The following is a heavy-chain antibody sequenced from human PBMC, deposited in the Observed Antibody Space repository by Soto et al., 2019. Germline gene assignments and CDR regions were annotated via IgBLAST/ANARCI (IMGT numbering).Heavy chain of an antibody. CDR3: ARDSEYDAFDI. Sequence: PSETLSLTCAVYGGSFSGYYWSWIRQPPGKGLEWIGEINHSGSTNYNPSLKSRVTISVDTSKNQFSLKLSSVTAADTAVYYCARDSEYDAFDIWGQGTMVTVSS. J-gene: IGHJ3*02. D-gene: IGHD3-10*01. CDR2: INHSGST. V-gene: IGHV4-34*01. CDR1: GGSFSGYY.